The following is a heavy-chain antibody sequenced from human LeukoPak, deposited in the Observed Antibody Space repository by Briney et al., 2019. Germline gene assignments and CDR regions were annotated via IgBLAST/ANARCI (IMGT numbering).Heavy chain of an antibody. CDR3: ARETAYCGGDCYNDAFDI. D-gene: IGHD2-21*02. J-gene: IGHJ3*02. CDR2: INPSGGST. CDR1: GYTFTSYY. V-gene: IGHV1-46*01. Sequence: ASVKVSCKASGYTFTSYYMHWVRQAPGQGLEWMGIINPSGGSTSYAQKFQGRVTMTRDTSTSTVYMELSSLRSEDTAVYYCARETAYCGGDCYNDAFDIWGQGTMVTVSS.